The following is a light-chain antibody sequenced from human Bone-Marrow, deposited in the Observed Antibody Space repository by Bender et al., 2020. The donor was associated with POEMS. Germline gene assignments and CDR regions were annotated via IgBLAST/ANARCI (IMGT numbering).Light chain of an antibody. CDR1: KLGNKY. CDR2: QDT. Sequence: SYELAQPPSVSVSTGQTASITCSGDKLGNKYAYWYRQKPGQSPLLILYQDTKRPSGIPERFAGSNSGSTATLTIRGTQAVDEADYYCQAWDSSTVIFGGGTKLTVL. V-gene: IGLV3-1*01. CDR3: QAWDSSTVI. J-gene: IGLJ2*01.